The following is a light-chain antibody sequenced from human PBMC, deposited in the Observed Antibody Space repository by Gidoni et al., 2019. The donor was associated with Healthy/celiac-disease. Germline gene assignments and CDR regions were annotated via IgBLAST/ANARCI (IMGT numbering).Light chain of an antibody. CDR3: QQYYSYPPT. V-gene: IGKV1-8*01. CDR1: QGISSY. Sequence: AIRRTQSPSSLSASTGDRVTITRRASQGISSYLAWYQQKPGKAPKLLIYAASTLQSGVPSRFSGSGSGTDFTLTISCLQSEDFATYYCQQYYSYPPTFGQGTKLEIK. CDR2: AAS. J-gene: IGKJ2*01.